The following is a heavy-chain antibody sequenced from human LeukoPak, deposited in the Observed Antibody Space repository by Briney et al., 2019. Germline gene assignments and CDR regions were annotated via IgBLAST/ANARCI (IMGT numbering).Heavy chain of an antibody. J-gene: IGHJ6*02. CDR1: GFTFSSYD. Sequence: GGSLRLSCAASGFTFSSYDMSWVRQAPGKGLEWVSRISASSSNTYYADSVKGRFTISRGNSKNTLFLQMNSLRAEDTAAYYCAKDRRKDGSGSYFYYYGMDVWGHGTTVTVSS. CDR3: AKDRRKDGSGSYFYYYGMDV. V-gene: IGHV3-23*01. D-gene: IGHD3-10*01. CDR2: ISASSSNT.